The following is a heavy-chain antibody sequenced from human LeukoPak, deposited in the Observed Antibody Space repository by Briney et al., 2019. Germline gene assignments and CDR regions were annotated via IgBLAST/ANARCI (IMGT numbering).Heavy chain of an antibody. CDR1: GSSISSYY. J-gene: IGHJ4*02. D-gene: IGHD5-18*01. CDR3: ARDRGGYSYGYDPDYFDY. V-gene: IGHV4-59*01. CDR2: IYYSGST. Sequence: SETLSLTCTVSGSSISSYYWSWIRQPPGKGLEWIGYIYYSGSTNYNPSLKSRVTISVDTSKNQFSLKLSSVTAADTAVYYCARDRGGYSYGYDPDYFDYWGQGTLVTVSS.